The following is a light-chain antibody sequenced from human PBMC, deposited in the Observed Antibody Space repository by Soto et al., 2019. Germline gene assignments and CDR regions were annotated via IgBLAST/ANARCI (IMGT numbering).Light chain of an antibody. CDR1: SSDVGGYNY. CDR3: SSYTSFSTYV. J-gene: IGLJ1*01. V-gene: IGLV2-14*01. CDR2: EVS. Sequence: QSVLTQPASVSGSPGQSITISCTGTSSDVGGYNYVSWYQQHPGKAPKLMIYEVSNRPSGVSNRFSGSKSDNTASLTISGLQAEDEADYYCSSYTSFSTYVFGTETKLTVL.